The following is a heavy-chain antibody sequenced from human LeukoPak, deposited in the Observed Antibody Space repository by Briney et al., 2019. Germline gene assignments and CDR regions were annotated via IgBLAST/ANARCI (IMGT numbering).Heavy chain of an antibody. CDR2: IYYSGST. CDR1: GGSISSSSYY. J-gene: IGHJ6*02. V-gene: IGHV4-39*01. CDR3: ARHARRYYYYYGMDV. Sequence: NPSETLSLTCTVSGGSISSSSYYWGWIRQPPGKGLEWIGSIYYSGSTYYNPSLKSRVTISVDTSKNQFSLKLSSVTAADTAVYYCARHARRYYYYYGMDVWGQGTTVTVSS.